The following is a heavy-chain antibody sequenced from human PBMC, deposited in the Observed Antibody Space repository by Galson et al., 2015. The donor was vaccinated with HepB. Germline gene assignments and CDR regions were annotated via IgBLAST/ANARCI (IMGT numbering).Heavy chain of an antibody. CDR1: GFTFSSYA. D-gene: IGHD3-10*01. CDR3: ARGPSFWFGENYYYYGMDV. Sequence: SLRLSCAASGFTFSSYAMHWVRQAPGKGLEWVAVISYDGSNKYYADSVKGRFTISRDNSKNTLYLQMNSLRAEDTAVYYCARGPSFWFGENYYYYGMDVWGQGTTVTVSS. CDR2: ISYDGSNK. V-gene: IGHV3-30*04. J-gene: IGHJ6*02.